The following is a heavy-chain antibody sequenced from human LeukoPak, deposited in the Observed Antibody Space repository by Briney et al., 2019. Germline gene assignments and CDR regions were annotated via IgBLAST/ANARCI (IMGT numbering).Heavy chain of an antibody. CDR1: GGSISSGSYY. D-gene: IGHD3-3*01. Sequence: SQTLSLTCTVSGGSISSGSYYWSWIRQPAGKRLEWIGRIYTSGSTNYNPSLKSRVTISVDTSKNQFSLKLSSVTAADTAVYYCAREYYDFWSGYYTGIDYYYYYMDVWGKGTTVTVSS. CDR3: AREYYDFWSGYYTGIDYYYYYMDV. J-gene: IGHJ6*03. CDR2: IYTSGST. V-gene: IGHV4-61*02.